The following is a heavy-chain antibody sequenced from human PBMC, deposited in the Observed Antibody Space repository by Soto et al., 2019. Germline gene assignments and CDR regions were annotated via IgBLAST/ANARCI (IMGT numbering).Heavy chain of an antibody. D-gene: IGHD3-16*01. CDR1: GYTFSSYG. J-gene: IGHJ4*02. Sequence: QVQLAQSGAEVKKPGASVTVSCKASGYTFSSYGISWVRQAPGQGLEWVGWISVHNGYTKYATELQGRVTMTTDTSTSTAYMELRSLRSDDPAGYYWARPEHNFGAHEYWGQGTLVTVTS. CDR2: ISVHNGYT. CDR3: ARPEHNFGAHEY. V-gene: IGHV1-18*01.